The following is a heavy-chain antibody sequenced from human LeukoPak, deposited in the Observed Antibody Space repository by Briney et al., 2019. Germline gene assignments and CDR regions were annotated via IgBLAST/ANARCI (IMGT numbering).Heavy chain of an antibody. D-gene: IGHD1-14*01. CDR1: GYTLTELS. CDR2: FDPEDGKT. J-gene: IGHJ3*02. V-gene: IGHV1-24*01. Sequence: ASVKVSCKVSGYTLTELSMHWVRQAPGKGLEWMGGFDPEDGKTIYAQKFQGRVTMTEDTSTDTAYMELSSLRSEDTAVYYCATSSMRNQGAFDIWGQGTMVTVSS. CDR3: ATSSMRNQGAFDI.